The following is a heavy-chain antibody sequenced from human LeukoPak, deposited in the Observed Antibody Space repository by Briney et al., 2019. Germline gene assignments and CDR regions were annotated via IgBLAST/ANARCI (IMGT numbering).Heavy chain of an antibody. CDR2: IYHSGST. CDR1: GGSISSSNW. V-gene: IGHV4-4*02. Sequence: PSETLSLTCAVSGGSISSSNWWSWVRQPPGKGLEWIGEIYHSGSTNYNPSLKSRVTISVDKSKNQFSLKLSSVTAADTAVYYCARTPQRAVAGTGYMDVWGKGTTVTVSS. D-gene: IGHD6-19*01. CDR3: ARTPQRAVAGTGYMDV. J-gene: IGHJ6*03.